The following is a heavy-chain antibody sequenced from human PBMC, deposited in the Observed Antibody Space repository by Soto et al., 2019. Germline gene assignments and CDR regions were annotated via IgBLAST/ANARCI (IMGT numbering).Heavy chain of an antibody. Sequence: SQTLSLTCAISGDSVSSSSVTWNWIRQSPSRGLEWLGRTYHRSKWHNNYAVSVKSRITINPDTSKNHFSLQLNSVTPEDTAVYYCARANEYTSSSGMDVWGQGTTVTVSS. CDR1: GDSVSSSSVT. CDR3: ARANEYTSSSGMDV. D-gene: IGHD6-6*01. J-gene: IGHJ6*02. V-gene: IGHV6-1*01. CDR2: TYHRSKWHN.